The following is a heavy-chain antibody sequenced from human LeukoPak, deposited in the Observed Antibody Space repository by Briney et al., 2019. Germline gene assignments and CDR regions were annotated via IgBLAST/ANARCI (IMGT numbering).Heavy chain of an antibody. CDR2: ISSSSSYI. CDR3: AREYYDFWSGYYTGISWFDP. D-gene: IGHD3-3*01. J-gene: IGHJ5*02. CDR1: GFTFSSYS. V-gene: IGHV3-21*01. Sequence: GGSLRLSCAASGFTFSSYSMNWVRQAPGKGLEWVSSISSSSSYIYYADSVKGRFTISRDNAKNSLYLQMNSLRAEDTAVYYCAREYYDFWSGYYTGISWFDPWGQGTLVTVSS.